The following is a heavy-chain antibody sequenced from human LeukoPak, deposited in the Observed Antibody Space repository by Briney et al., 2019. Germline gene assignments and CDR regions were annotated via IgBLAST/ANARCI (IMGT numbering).Heavy chain of an antibody. Sequence: GGSLRLSCVASGFTFSNYWMSWVRQAPGKGLEWVANIKQDGSEKYYIDSVKGRFTISRDNAKNSLYLQMNSLRAEDTAVYYCASPFGGEGYWGQGTLVTVSS. CDR3: ASPFGGEGY. CDR1: GFTFSNYW. CDR2: IKQDGSEK. J-gene: IGHJ4*02. D-gene: IGHD3-16*01. V-gene: IGHV3-7*03.